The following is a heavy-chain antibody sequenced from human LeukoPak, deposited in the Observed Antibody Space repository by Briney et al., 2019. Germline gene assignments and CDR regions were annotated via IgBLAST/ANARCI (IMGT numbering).Heavy chain of an antibody. CDR2: IIPIFGTA. Sequence: ASVKVSCKASGGTFSSYAISWVRQAPGQGPEWMGGIIPIFGTANYAQKFQGRVTITADESTSTAYMELSSLRSEDTAVYYCARDTCSSTSCYDYWGQGTLVTVSS. J-gene: IGHJ4*02. V-gene: IGHV1-69*13. CDR3: ARDTCSSTSCYDY. CDR1: GGTFSSYA. D-gene: IGHD2-2*01.